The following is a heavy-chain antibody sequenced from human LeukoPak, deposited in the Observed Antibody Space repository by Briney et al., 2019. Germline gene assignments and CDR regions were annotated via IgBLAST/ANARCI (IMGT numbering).Heavy chain of an antibody. J-gene: IGHJ4*02. Sequence: SETLSLTCTVSGGSISSYYWSWIRQPPGKGLEWIGYIYYSGSTNYNPSLKSRVTISVDTSKNQFSLKLSSVTAADTAVYYCARDPTNYYDILTGSDSFDYWGQGTLVTVSS. CDR1: GGSISSYY. CDR3: ARDPTNYYDILTGSDSFDY. CDR2: IYYSGST. V-gene: IGHV4-59*01. D-gene: IGHD3-9*01.